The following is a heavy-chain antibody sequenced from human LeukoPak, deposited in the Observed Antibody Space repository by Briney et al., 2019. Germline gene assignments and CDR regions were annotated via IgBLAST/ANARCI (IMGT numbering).Heavy chain of an antibody. CDR2: IKQDGREK. CDR1: GFTFSSYW. V-gene: IGHV3-7*01. D-gene: IGHD1-26*01. CDR3: ARGQPDYGATNYYYYYYGMDV. Sequence: RGSLRLSCAASGFTFSSYWMSWVRQAPGKGLEWVANIKQDGREKYYVDSVKGRFTISRDNAKNSLYLQMNSLRAEDTAVYYCARGQPDYGATNYYYYYYGMDVWGQGTTVTVSS. J-gene: IGHJ6*02.